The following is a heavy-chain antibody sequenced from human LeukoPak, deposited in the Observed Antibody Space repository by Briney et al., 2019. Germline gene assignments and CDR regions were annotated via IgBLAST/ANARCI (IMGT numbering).Heavy chain of an antibody. CDR1: GGSVTSTNW. Sequence: SETLSLTCDVSGGSVTSTNWWPWVRQPPGKGLEWIGEVHLDGSTNYNPPLKSRLILSVDLPENHISLKLTSVTAADTAVYYCAREGGFYRPLDYSGQGTLVTVSS. CDR3: AREGGFYRPLDY. D-gene: IGHD3-3*01. V-gene: IGHV4-4*02. CDR2: VHLDGST. J-gene: IGHJ4*02.